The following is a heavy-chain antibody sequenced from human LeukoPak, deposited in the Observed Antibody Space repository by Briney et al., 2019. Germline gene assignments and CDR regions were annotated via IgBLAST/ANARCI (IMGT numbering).Heavy chain of an antibody. Sequence: SETLSLTCTVSGGSISSGGYYWSWIRQHPGKGLEWIGYIYYSGSTYYNPSLKSRVTTSVDTSKNQFSLKLSSVTAADTAVYYCARVSYYDSSAPNIIDYWGQGTLVTVSS. D-gene: IGHD3-22*01. V-gene: IGHV4-31*03. CDR1: GGSISSGGYY. CDR2: IYYSGST. CDR3: ARVSYYDSSAPNIIDY. J-gene: IGHJ4*02.